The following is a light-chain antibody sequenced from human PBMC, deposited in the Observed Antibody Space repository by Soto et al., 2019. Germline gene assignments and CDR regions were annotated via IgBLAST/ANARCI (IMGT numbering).Light chain of an antibody. V-gene: IGKV3-20*01. Sequence: EIVLTQSPGTLSLSPGERATLSCRASQTVSSSSLAWYQQKPGQAPRLLIYGASTRATGIPGRFSGSASGTDFTLPISRLEHEDFSVYYCQQYGPSPLYTFGQGTNLEIK. J-gene: IGKJ2*01. CDR2: GAS. CDR3: QQYGPSPLYT. CDR1: QTVSSSS.